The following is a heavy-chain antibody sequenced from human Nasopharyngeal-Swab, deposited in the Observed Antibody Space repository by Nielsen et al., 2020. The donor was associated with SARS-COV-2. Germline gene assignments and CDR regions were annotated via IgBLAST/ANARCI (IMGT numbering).Heavy chain of an antibody. V-gene: IGHV4-39*01. CDR3: ARPVVRGYSPFFDY. CDR1: GGSISSSSYY. J-gene: IGHJ4*02. Sequence: SCTVSGGSISSSSYYWGGIRQPPGKGLEWIGSIYYSGSTYYNPSLKSRVTISVDTSKNQFSLKLSSVTAADTAVYYCARPVVRGYSPFFDYWGQGTLVTVSS. CDR2: IYYSGST. D-gene: IGHD3-10*01.